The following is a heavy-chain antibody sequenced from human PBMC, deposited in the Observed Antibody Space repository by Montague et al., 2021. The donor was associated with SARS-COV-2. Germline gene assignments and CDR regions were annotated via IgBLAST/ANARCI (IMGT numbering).Heavy chain of an antibody. V-gene: IGHV4-39*01. CDR1: GGSISSSNYY. CDR3: VSPVEDRGLSDGANGRFDY. CDR2: IYYAGTT. Sequence: SETLSLTCTVSGGSISSSNYYWGWIRQPPGKGLEWIGYIYYAGTTYYXPSFKSRVSIFQDTSKNQFSLRLNSVTAADTAVYYCVSPVEDRGLSDGANGRFDYWGRGTLVTVSS. J-gene: IGHJ4*02. D-gene: IGHD4-23*01.